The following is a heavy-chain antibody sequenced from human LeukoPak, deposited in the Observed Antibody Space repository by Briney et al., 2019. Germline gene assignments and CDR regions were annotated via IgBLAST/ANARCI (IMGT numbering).Heavy chain of an antibody. D-gene: IGHD3-22*01. V-gene: IGHV4-61*02. CDR3: ARTTRLYFDSNESLGYMDV. CDR1: GGSISSGSYY. CDR2: IYTSGST. Sequence: SSQTLSLTCTVSGGSISSGSYYWSWIRQPAGKGLEWIGRIYTSGSTYYNPSLKSRVTISVDTSKNQFSLKLSSVTAADTAVFYCARTTRLYFDSNESLGYMDVWGKGTTVSVSS. J-gene: IGHJ6*03.